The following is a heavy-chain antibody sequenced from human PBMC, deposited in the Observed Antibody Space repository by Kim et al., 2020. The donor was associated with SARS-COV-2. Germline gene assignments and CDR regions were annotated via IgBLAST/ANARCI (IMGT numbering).Heavy chain of an antibody. V-gene: IGHV4-34*01. CDR3: ARLRGYSYGPYYYGMDV. CDR2: INHSGST. Sequence: SETLSLTCAVYGGSFSGYYWSWIRQPPGKGLEWIGEINHSGSTNYNPSLKSRVTISVDTSKNQFSLKLSSVTAAYTAVYYCARLRGYSYGPYYYGMDVWGQGTTVTVSS. J-gene: IGHJ6*02. D-gene: IGHD5-18*01. CDR1: GGSFSGYY.